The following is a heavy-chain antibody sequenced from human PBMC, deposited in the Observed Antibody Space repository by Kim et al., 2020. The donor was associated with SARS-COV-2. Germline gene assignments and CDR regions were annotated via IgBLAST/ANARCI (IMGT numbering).Heavy chain of an antibody. D-gene: IGHD6-19*01. J-gene: IGHJ4*02. V-gene: IGHV4-39*01. CDR1: GGSISSSSYY. CDR3: ARPAGYSSGWRFDY. Sequence: SETLSLTCTVSGGSISSSSYYWGWIRQPPGKGLEWIGSIYYSGSTYYNPSLKSRVTISVDTSKNQFSLKLSSVTAADTAVYYCARPAGYSSGWRFDYWGQGTLVTVSS. CDR2: IYYSGST.